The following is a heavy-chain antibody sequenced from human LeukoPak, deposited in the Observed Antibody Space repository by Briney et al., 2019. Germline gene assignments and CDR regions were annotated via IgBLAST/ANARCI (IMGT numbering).Heavy chain of an antibody. J-gene: IGHJ4*02. CDR3: ARDAPRYIFIFDY. V-gene: IGHV3-48*01. D-gene: IGHD3-3*02. Sequence: PSGTLSLTCAVSGGSISSSNWWSWVRQPPGKGLEWVSYISSSSSTIYYADSVKGRFTISRDNAKNSLYLQMNSLRAEDTAVYYCARDAPRYIFIFDYWGQGTLVTVSS. CDR2: ISSSSSTI. CDR1: GGSISSSN.